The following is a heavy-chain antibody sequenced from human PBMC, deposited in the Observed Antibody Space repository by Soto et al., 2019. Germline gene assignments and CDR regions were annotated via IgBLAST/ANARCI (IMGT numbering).Heavy chain of an antibody. CDR1: GFTFSSYG. Sequence: PGGSLRLSCAASGFTFSSYGMHWVRQAPGKGLEWVAVIWYDGSNKYYADSVKGRFTISRDNSENTLYLQMNSLRAEDTAVYYCARFGRSSSYPGGVDYWGQGILVTVSS. CDR3: ARFGRSSSYPGGVDY. J-gene: IGHJ4*02. D-gene: IGHD6-13*01. CDR2: IWYDGSNK. V-gene: IGHV3-33*01.